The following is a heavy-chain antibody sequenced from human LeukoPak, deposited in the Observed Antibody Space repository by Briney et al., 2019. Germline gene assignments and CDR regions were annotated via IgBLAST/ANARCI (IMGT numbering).Heavy chain of an antibody. CDR1: GFTFSDFY. D-gene: IGHD3-16*01. Sequence: GGSLRLSCAASGFTFSDFYMTWIRQAPGKGLEWVSAISGSGGSTYYADSVKGRFTISRDNSKNTLYLQMNSLRAEDTAVYYCAKGGYYPLSPMGYWGQGTLVTVSS. CDR2: ISGSGGST. J-gene: IGHJ4*02. V-gene: IGHV3-23*01. CDR3: AKGGYYPLSPMGY.